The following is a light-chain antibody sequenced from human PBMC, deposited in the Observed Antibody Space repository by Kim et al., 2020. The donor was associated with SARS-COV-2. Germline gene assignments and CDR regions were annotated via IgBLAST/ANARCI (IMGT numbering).Light chain of an antibody. V-gene: IGLV3-19*01. CDR2: GKN. J-gene: IGLJ1*01. CDR1: GLRRYY. Sequence: LGRKVRITCHGDGLRRYYASWYQQKPGPAPVLVIYGKNNRPSGIPDRFSGSSSGNTASLTITGAQAEDEADYYCNSRDSSGNHYVFGTGTKVTVL. CDR3: NSRDSSGNHYV.